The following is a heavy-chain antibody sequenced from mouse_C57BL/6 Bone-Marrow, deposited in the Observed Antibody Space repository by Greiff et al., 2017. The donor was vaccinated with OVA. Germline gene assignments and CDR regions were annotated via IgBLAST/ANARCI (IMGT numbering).Heavy chain of an antibody. D-gene: IGHD3-3*01. CDR1: GYTFTSYG. Sequence: VKLQESGAELARPGASVKLSCKASGYTFTSYGISWVKQRTGQGLEWIGEIYPRSGNTYYNEKFKGKATLTADKSSSTAYMELRSLTSEDSAVYFCARGGRFAYWGQGTLVTVSA. V-gene: IGHV1-81*01. CDR2: IYPRSGNT. J-gene: IGHJ3*01. CDR3: ARGGRFAY.